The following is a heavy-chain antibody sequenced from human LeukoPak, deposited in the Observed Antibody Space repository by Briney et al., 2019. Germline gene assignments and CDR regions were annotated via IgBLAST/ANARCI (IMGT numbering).Heavy chain of an antibody. CDR1: GGTFSSYA. V-gene: IGHV1-69*13. J-gene: IGHJ4*02. D-gene: IGHD5-24*01. Sequence: GASVKVSCKASGGTFSSYAISWARQAPGQGLEWMGGIIPIFGTANYAQKFQGRVTITADESTSTAYMELSSLRSEDTAVYYCAREPQMATWEWGQGTLVTVSS. CDR2: IIPIFGTA. CDR3: AREPQMATWE.